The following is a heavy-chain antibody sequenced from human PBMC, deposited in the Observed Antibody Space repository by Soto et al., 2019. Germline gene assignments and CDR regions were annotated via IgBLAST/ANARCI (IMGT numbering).Heavy chain of an antibody. CDR1: GYTFTGYY. J-gene: IGHJ6*02. V-gene: IGHV1-2*02. CDR3: AREDIVVVPAAISPRGTYYYYGMDV. D-gene: IGHD2-2*02. Sequence: ASVKVSCKASGYTFTGYYMHWVRQAPGQGLEWMGWINPNSGGTNYAQKFQGRVTMTRDTSISTAYMELSRLRSDDTAVYYWAREDIVVVPAAISPRGTYYYYGMDVWGQGTTVTVSS. CDR2: INPNSGGT.